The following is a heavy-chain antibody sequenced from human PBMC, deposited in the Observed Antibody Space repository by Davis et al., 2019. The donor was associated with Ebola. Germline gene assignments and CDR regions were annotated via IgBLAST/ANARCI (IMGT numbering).Heavy chain of an antibody. Sequence: MPGGSLRLSCAASGYTFTSYAMHWVRQAPGQRLEWMGWINASNGNTKYSQKFQGRVTMTSDTATTTAYMEVGSLRSDDTAVYYCARAQFPTTSDHWGQGTLVTVSS. CDR3: ARAQFPTTSDH. CDR1: GYTFTSYA. D-gene: IGHD1-1*01. J-gene: IGHJ4*02. CDR2: INASNGNT. V-gene: IGHV1-3*01.